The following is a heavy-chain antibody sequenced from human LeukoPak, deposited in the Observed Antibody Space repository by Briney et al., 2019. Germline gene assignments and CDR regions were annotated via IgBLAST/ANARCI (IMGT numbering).Heavy chain of an antibody. V-gene: IGHV4-61*02. CDR1: GGSISSGSYY. CDR3: ARSYYYDSSYFDY. J-gene: IGHJ4*02. CDR2: IYTSGST. Sequence: PSETLSLTCTVSGGSISSGSYYWSWIRQPAGKGLEWIGRIYTSGSTNYNPSLKSRVTISVDTSKNQFSLKLSSVTAADTAVYYCARSYYYDSSYFDYWGQGTLVTVSS. D-gene: IGHD3-22*01.